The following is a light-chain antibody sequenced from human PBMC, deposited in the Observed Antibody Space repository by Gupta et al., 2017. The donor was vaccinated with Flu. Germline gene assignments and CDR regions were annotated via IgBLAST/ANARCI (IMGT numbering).Light chain of an antibody. J-gene: IGKJ2*01. CDR2: KAS. CDR1: QSISSW. CDR3: QQYNSYSYT. V-gene: IGKV1-5*03. Sequence: DIQMTQSPSTLSASVGDRVTITCRASQSISSWLAWYQQKPGKAPKLLIYKASSLESGVPSRFSGSGPGTXFTLTIXSLQPDDFATYYCQQYNSYSYTFGXGTKLEIK.